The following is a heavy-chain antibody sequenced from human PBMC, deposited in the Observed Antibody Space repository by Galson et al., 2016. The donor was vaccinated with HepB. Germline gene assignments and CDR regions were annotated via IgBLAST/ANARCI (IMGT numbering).Heavy chain of an antibody. CDR2: IKQDGSEK. J-gene: IGHJ4*02. CDR3: ARDPAQRL. V-gene: IGHV3-7*01. Sequence: SLRLSCAASRFTFSSYWMSWVRQAPARGLECVADIKQDGSEKYYVDSVKGRFTISRDNAKNSLSLQVTSLRAEVTAVYYCARDPAQRLWGQGTLVTVSS. CDR1: RFTFSSYW. D-gene: IGHD2-2*01.